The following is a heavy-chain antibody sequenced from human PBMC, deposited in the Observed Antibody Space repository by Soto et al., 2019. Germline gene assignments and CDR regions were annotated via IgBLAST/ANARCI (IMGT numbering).Heavy chain of an antibody. Sequence: ASVKVSCKASGYTSTSYYMHWVRQAPGQGLEWMGIINPSGGSTSYAQKFQGRVTMTRDTSTSTVYMELSSLRSEDTAVYYCARTNIRGYSGYDSTPSGGRTYYYYYGMDVWGQGTTVTVSS. CDR3: ARTNIRGYSGYDSTPSGGRTYYYYYGMDV. CDR2: INPSGGST. CDR1: GYTSTSYY. J-gene: IGHJ6*02. D-gene: IGHD5-12*01. V-gene: IGHV1-46*01.